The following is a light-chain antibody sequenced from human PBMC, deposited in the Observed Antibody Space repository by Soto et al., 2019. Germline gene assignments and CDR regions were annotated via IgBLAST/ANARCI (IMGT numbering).Light chain of an antibody. CDR1: SSNIGTSS. J-gene: IGLJ1*01. Sequence: QSVLTQPPSASGTPGQTVTISCSGSSSNIGTSSVHWYKHLPGTAPKPLIYTNDQRPSGVPDRFSGSKSGTSASLASSGLQSEDEAGYYCGVWDDSLNGHVFGAGTKLTVL. CDR2: TND. V-gene: IGLV1-44*01. CDR3: GVWDDSLNGHV.